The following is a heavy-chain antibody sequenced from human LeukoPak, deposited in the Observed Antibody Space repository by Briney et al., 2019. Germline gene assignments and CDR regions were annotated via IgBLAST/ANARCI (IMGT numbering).Heavy chain of an antibody. CDR2: IYSGGST. Sequence: PGGSLRLSCGASGFTVSSNYMSWVRQAPGKGQEWVSVIYSGGSTYYADSVKGRFTISRDNSKNTLYLQMNSLRAEDTAVYYGAGGGGIAVAGTAHWGQGTLVTVFS. CDR3: AGGGGIAVAGTAH. D-gene: IGHD6-19*01. V-gene: IGHV3-66*02. CDR1: GFTVSSNY. J-gene: IGHJ4*02.